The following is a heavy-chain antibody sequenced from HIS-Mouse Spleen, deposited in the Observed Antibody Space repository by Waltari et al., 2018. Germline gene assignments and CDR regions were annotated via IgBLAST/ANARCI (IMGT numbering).Heavy chain of an antibody. J-gene: IGHJ3*02. D-gene: IGHD1-1*01. V-gene: IGHV3-74*01. CDR3: ARDLELDAFDI. CDR2: INRDGSST. Sequence: EVQLVESGGGLVQPGGSLRLSCAASGFPFISYWMHWVRQAPGKGLVWVSRINRDGSSTSYADSVKGRFTISRDNAKNTLYLQMNSLRAEDTAVYYCARDLELDAFDIWGQGTMVTVSS. CDR1: GFPFISYW.